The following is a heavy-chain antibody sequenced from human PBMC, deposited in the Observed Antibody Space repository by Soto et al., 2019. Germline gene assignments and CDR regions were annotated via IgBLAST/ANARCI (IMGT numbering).Heavy chain of an antibody. Sequence: PSETLSLTCTVSGGSISSGGYYWSWIRQHPGKGLECIGYIYYSGSTYYNPSLKSRVTISVDTSKNQFSLKLSSVTAADTAVYYCARDRGSRDYYYGMDVWGQGTTVTVSS. V-gene: IGHV4-31*03. D-gene: IGHD5-12*01. CDR2: IYYSGST. CDR1: GGSISSGGYY. CDR3: ARDRGSRDYYYGMDV. J-gene: IGHJ6*02.